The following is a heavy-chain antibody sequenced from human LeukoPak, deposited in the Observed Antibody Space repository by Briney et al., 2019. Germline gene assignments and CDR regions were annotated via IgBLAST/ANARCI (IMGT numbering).Heavy chain of an antibody. V-gene: IGHV1-8*01. CDR2: MNPNSGNT. D-gene: IGHD3-22*01. CDR1: GYTFTSYD. CDR3: ARVRDYYDSRGYYEYFDY. Sequence: SVKVSCKASGYTFTSYDINWVRQAPGQGLEWMGWMNPNSGNTGYAQKFQGRVTMTRNTSISTAYMELSSLRSEDTAVYYCARVRDYYDSRGYYEYFDYWGQGTLVTVSS. J-gene: IGHJ4*02.